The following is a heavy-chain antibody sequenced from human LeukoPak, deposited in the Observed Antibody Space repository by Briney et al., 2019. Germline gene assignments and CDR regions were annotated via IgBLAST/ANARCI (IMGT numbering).Heavy chain of an antibody. CDR3: ARVWEYYDYVWGSYRHDFDY. V-gene: IGHV4-59*01. D-gene: IGHD3-16*02. CDR2: IYYSGST. J-gene: IGHJ4*02. CDR1: GGSISSYY. Sequence: SETLSLTCTVSGGSISSYYWGWIRQPPGKGLEWIGYIYYSGSTNYNPSLKSRVTISVDTSKNQFSLKLSSVTAADTAVYYCARVWEYYDYVWGSYRHDFDYWGQGTLVTVSS.